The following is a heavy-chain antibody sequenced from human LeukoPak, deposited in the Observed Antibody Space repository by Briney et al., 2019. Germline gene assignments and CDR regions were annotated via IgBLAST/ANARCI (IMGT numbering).Heavy chain of an antibody. D-gene: IGHD2-2*03. CDR1: GGTFSSYA. CDR2: IIPIFGTA. CDR3: ARAVDIVVVPTL. V-gene: IGHV1-69*06. Sequence: GASVKVSRKASGGTFSSYAISWVRQAPGQGLEWMGGIIPIFGTANYAQKFQGRVTITADKSTSTAYMELSSLRSEDTAVYYCARAVDIVVVPTLWGQGTLVTVSS. J-gene: IGHJ4*02.